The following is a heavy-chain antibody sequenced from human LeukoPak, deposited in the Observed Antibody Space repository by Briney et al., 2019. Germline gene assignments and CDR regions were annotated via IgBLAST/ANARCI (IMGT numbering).Heavy chain of an antibody. CDR2: INPSGGST. D-gene: IGHD4-23*01. Sequence: GASVKVSCKAPGYTFTSYYMHWVRQAPGQGLEWMGIINPSGGSTSYAQKFQGRVTMTRDTSTSTVYMGLSSLRSEDTAVYYCARDRPDYGGTLGYWGQGTLVTVSS. CDR1: GYTFTSYY. V-gene: IGHV1-46*01. CDR3: ARDRPDYGGTLGY. J-gene: IGHJ4*02.